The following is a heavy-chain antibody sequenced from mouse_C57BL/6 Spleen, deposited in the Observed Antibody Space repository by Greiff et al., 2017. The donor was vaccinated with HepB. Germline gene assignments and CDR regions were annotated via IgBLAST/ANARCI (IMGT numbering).Heavy chain of an antibody. D-gene: IGHD1-1*01. Sequence: EVQLQQSGTVLARPGASVKMSCKTSGYTFTSYWMHWVKQRPGQGLEWIGAIYPGNSDTSYNQKFKGKAKLTAVTSASTAYMELSSLTNEDSAVYYCTPITTVVEGGFAYWGQGTLVTVSA. J-gene: IGHJ3*01. CDR3: TPITTVVEGGFAY. CDR1: GYTFTSYW. V-gene: IGHV1-5*01. CDR2: IYPGNSDT.